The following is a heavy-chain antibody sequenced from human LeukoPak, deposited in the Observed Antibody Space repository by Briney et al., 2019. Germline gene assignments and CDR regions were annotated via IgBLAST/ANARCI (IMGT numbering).Heavy chain of an antibody. CDR2: IIPIFGTA. J-gene: IGHJ5*02. CDR3: ARDLWFGESPNPTDWFDH. D-gene: IGHD3-10*01. V-gene: IGHV1-69*01. Sequence: GSSVKVSCKASGGTFSSYAISWVRQAPGQGLEWMGGIIPIFGTANYAQKFQGRVTITADESTSTAYMELSSLRSEDTAVYYCARDLWFGESPNPTDWFDHWGQGTLVTVSS. CDR1: GGTFSSYA.